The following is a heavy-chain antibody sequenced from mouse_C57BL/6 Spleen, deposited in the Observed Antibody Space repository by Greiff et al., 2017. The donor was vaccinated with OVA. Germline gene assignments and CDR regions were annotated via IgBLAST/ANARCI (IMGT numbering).Heavy chain of an antibody. Sequence: EVMLVESEGGLVQPGSSMKLSCTASGFTFSDYYMAWVRQVPEKGLEWVANINYDGSSTYYLDSLKSRFIISRDNAKNILYLQMSSLKSEDTATYYCAREGLYPFYAMDYWGQGTSVTVSS. CDR1: GFTFSDYY. V-gene: IGHV5-16*01. J-gene: IGHJ4*01. CDR3: AREGLYPFYAMDY. D-gene: IGHD2-12*01. CDR2: INYDGSST.